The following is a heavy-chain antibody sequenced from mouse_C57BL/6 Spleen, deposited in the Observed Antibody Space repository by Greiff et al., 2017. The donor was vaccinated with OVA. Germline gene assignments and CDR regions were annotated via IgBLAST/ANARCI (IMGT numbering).Heavy chain of an antibody. CDR1: GYTFTSYW. CDR2: IHPNSGST. Sequence: VKLMESGAELVKPGASVKLSCKASGYTFTSYWMHWVKQRPGQGLEWIGMIHPNSGSTNYNEKFKSKATLTVDKSSSTAYMQLSSLTSEDSAVYYCATYGNLLDYWGQGTTLTVSS. CDR3: ATYGNLLDY. V-gene: IGHV1-64*01. J-gene: IGHJ2*01. D-gene: IGHD2-1*01.